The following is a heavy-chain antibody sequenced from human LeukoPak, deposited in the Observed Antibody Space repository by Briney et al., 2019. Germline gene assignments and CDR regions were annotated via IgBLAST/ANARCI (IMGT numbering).Heavy chain of an antibody. V-gene: IGHV4-4*02. J-gene: IGHJ6*03. CDR1: GGSISSSNW. Sequence: SETLSLTCAVSGGSISSSNWWSWVRQPPGKGLEWIGEIYHSGSTNYNPSLKSRVTISVDKSRNQFSLKLNSVTAADTAVYYCARRYYYYYYYMDVWGKGTTVTVSS. CDR3: ARRYYYYYYYMDV. CDR2: IYHSGST.